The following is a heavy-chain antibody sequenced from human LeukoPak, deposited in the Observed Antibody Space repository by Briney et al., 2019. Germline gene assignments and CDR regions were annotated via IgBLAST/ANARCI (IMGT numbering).Heavy chain of an antibody. CDR2: IYYSGGT. CDR3: ARLWDSSSSLDY. V-gene: IGHV4-59*08. CDR1: GGSISGSY. Sequence: SETLSLTCTVSGGSISGSYWSWIRQPPGKGLGLEWIGYIYYSGGTNYNPSLKSRVTISIDTSKNQVSLKLSSVTAADTAVYYCARLWDSSSSLDYWGQGTLVTVSS. J-gene: IGHJ4*02. D-gene: IGHD6-6*01.